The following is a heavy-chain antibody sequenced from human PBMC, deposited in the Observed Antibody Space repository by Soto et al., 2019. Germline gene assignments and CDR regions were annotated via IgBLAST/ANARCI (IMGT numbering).Heavy chain of an antibody. Sequence: ASVKVSCKASGYTFTSYGISWVRQAPGQGLEWTGWISAYNGNTNYAQKLQGRVTMTTDTSTSTAYMELRSLRSDDTAVYYCARGYHDDYYYYGMDVWGQGTTVTVSS. CDR3: ARGYHDDYYYYGMDV. CDR1: GYTFTSYG. D-gene: IGHD2-2*01. CDR2: ISAYNGNT. V-gene: IGHV1-18*01. J-gene: IGHJ6*02.